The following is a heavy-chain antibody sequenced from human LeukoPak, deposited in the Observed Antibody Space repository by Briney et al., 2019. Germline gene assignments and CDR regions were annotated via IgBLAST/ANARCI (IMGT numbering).Heavy chain of an antibody. D-gene: IGHD6-19*01. Sequence: GGSLRLSCAASGFFFSNYGVTWVRQAPGKGLEWVASISNGGEDTYYADSVKGRFTISRVNSKNTLYLQMNSLRAEDTAVYYCAKERYSSGWSDSFDYWGQGTQVTVSS. J-gene: IGHJ4*02. CDR3: AKERYSSGWSDSFDY. V-gene: IGHV3-23*01. CDR1: GFFFSNYG. CDR2: ISNGGEDT.